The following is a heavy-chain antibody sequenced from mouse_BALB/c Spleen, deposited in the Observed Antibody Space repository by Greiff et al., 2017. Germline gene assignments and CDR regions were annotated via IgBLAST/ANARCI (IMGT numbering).Heavy chain of an antibody. CDR1: GYTFTSYN. CDR2: IYPGNGDT. J-gene: IGHJ3*01. D-gene: IGHD2-2*01. CDR3: ARYGYERTWFAY. Sequence: VQLQQPGAELVKPGASVKMSCKASGYTFTSYNMHWVKQTPGQGLEWIGAIYPGNGDTSYNQKFKGKATLTADKSSSTAYMQLSSLTSEDSAVYYCARYGYERTWFAYWGQGTLVTVSA. V-gene: IGHV1-12*01.